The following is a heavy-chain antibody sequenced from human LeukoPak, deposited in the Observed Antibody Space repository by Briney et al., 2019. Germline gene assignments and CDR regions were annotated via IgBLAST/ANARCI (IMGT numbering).Heavy chain of an antibody. J-gene: IGHJ6*03. CDR3: ARDPYSGSYGPYYYYYMDV. CDR1: GFTFSSYN. V-gene: IGHV3-21*06. D-gene: IGHD1-26*01. CDR2: ITSSSSYI. Sequence: PGGPLRLSCAASGFTFSSYNMNWVRQAPGKGPEWVSSITSSSSYIYYADSVKGRFTISRDNAKNSLYLQMDSLRVEDTAVHYCARDPYSGSYGPYYYYYMDVWGEGTTVTISS.